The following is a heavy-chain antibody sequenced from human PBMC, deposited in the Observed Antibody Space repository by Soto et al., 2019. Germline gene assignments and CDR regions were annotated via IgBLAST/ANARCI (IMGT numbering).Heavy chain of an antibody. CDR1: GFTFSSYA. J-gene: IGHJ3*02. CDR3: ARGELGTDAFDI. D-gene: IGHD7-27*01. V-gene: IGHV3-30-3*01. Sequence: QVQLVESGGGVVQPGRSLRLSCAASGFTFSSYAMHWVRQAPGKGLEWVAVISYDGSNKYYADSVKGRFTISRDNSKNTLYPQMNSLRAEDTAVYYCARGELGTDAFDIWGQGTMVTVSS. CDR2: ISYDGSNK.